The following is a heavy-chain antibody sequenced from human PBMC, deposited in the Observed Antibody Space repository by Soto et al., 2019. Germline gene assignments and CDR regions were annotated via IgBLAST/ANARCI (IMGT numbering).Heavy chain of an antibody. CDR2: IYYNDDR. CDR1: GFSFTTAGVA. Sequence: SGPTRVNPAQTLTLTCTVSGFSFTTAGVAVGWIRQTPGGALEWLTLIYYNDDRRFSPSLKTRLTITGDTSKNQVVLSLTNVDPGDTATYFCAHSDGGYEIIYFDFWGQGIPVTVSS. CDR3: AHSDGGYEIIYFDF. J-gene: IGHJ4*02. D-gene: IGHD5-12*01. V-gene: IGHV2-5*01.